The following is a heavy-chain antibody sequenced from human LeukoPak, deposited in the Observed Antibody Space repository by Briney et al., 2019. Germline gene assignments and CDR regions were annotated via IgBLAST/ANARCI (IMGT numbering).Heavy chain of an antibody. CDR3: ARYGSGLYFDY. J-gene: IGHJ4*02. CDR2: IDWDDDK. Sequence: SGPALVKPTQTLTLTCTFSGFSLRTRGMGVSWIRQPPGKALEWLARIDWDDDKFYSTSLETRLTISKDTSKNQVVLTMTNMDPVDTATYYCARYGSGLYFDYWGQGTLVTVSS. CDR1: GFSLRTRGMG. D-gene: IGHD3-10*01. V-gene: IGHV2-70*04.